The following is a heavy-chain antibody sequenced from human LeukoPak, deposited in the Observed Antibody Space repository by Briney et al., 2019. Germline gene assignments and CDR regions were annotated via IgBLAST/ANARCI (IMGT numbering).Heavy chain of an antibody. CDR3: AREGRYRYGYNEYHLYMDI. V-gene: IGHV4-59*12. J-gene: IGHJ6*03. CDR2: IYYDGST. D-gene: IGHD5-18*01. Sequence: SETLSLTCTVSGGSISSYYWSWIRQSPGKGLEWIGYIYYDGSTNYNPSLRGRVTISVDTPKNQFSLKLSSVAAAETAVYYCAREGRYRYGYNEYHLYMDIWGKGTTVTVSS. CDR1: GGSISSYY.